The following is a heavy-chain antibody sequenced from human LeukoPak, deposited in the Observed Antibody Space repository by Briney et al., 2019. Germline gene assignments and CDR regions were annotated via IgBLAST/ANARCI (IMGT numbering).Heavy chain of an antibody. J-gene: IGHJ6*03. CDR3: ARERQAGFDWLDYYYYMDV. V-gene: IGHV4-61*02. CDR1: GGSISSGRYY. Sequence: KSSETLSLTCTVSGGSISSGRYYWSWIRQPAGTGLEWIGRIYTSGSTYYNPSLKSRVTISVDTSKNQFSLKLSSVTAADTAVYYCARERQAGFDWLDYYYYMDVWGKGTTVTISS. D-gene: IGHD3-9*01. CDR2: IYTSGST.